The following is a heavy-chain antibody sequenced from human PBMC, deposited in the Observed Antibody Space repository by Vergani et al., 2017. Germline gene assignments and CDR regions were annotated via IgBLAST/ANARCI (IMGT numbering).Heavy chain of an antibody. D-gene: IGHD3-16*01. Sequence: QLQLQESGPGLVKPSETLSLTCTVSGGSISSSSYYWGWIRQPPGKGLEWIGSIYYSGSPNYNPSLMSRVTMSVDTSKNQFSLRLSSVTAADTAVYYCARDTGGRLGELWGQGTLVTVSS. CDR2: IYYSGSP. CDR1: GGSISSSSYY. CDR3: ARDTGGRLGEL. V-gene: IGHV4-39*07. J-gene: IGHJ4*02.